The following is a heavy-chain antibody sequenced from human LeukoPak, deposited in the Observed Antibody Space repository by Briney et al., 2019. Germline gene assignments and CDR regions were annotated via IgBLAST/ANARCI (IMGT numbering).Heavy chain of an antibody. V-gene: IGHV1-2*02. CDR1: GYTFTGYY. CDR2: INPNSGVT. Sequence: ASVKVSCTASGYTFTGYYLHWVRQAPGQGLEWMGWINPNSGVTNYAQKFQGRVTMTRGASITTAYMELSRLTSDDTAMYFCARSSTSLPNFDYWGQGTLVTVSS. J-gene: IGHJ4*02. CDR3: ARSSTSLPNFDY. D-gene: IGHD2-2*01.